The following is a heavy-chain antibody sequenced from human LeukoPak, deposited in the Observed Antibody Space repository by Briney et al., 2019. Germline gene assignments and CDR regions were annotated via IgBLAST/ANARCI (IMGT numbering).Heavy chain of an antibody. CDR1: GGSISSYY. J-gene: IGHJ4*02. CDR3: ARASSSWYYFDY. D-gene: IGHD6-13*01. CDR2: IYYSGST. Sequence: SETLSLTCTVSGGSISSYYWSWIRQPPGKGLEWIGYIYYSGSTNYNPSLKSRVTISVDTSKNQFSLKLSSVAAADTAVYYCARASSSWYYFDYWGQGTLVTVSS. V-gene: IGHV4-59*01.